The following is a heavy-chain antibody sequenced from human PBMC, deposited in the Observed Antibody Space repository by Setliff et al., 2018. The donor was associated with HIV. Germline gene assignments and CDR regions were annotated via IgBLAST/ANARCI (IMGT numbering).Heavy chain of an antibody. CDR3: ARDYWGNSYFDY. J-gene: IGHJ4*02. V-gene: IGHV3-11*01. Sequence: PRGSLRLSCVASGFTFSDYFMTWIRQSPGKGLEWISYIGSSGSPIYYADSVKGRFTISRDNDKKLLILQMNSLAAEDMAVYYCARDYWGNSYFDYWGQGTRVTVSS. CDR2: IGSSGSPI. CDR1: GFTFSDYF. D-gene: IGHD3-16*01.